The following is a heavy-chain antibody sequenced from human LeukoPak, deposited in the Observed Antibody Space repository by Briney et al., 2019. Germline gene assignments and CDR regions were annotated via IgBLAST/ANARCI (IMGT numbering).Heavy chain of an antibody. CDR1: GGSISSYY. D-gene: IGHD2-21*02. J-gene: IGHJ3*02. CDR3: ARDRIVGYCGGDCYDAFDI. V-gene: IGHV4-59*01. Sequence: SETLSLTCTVSGGSISSYYWSWIRQPPGKGLEWIGYIYYSGSTNYNPSLKSRVTISVDTSKNQFSLKLSSVTAADTAVYYCARDRIVGYCGGDCYDAFDIWGQGTMVTVSS. CDR2: IYYSGST.